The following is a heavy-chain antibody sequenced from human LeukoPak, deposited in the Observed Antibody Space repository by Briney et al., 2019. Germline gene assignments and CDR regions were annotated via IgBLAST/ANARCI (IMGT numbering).Heavy chain of an antibody. CDR1: NGSISSGGYY. D-gene: IGHD1-26*01. J-gene: IGHJ4*02. V-gene: IGHV4-30-2*06. Sequence: SETLSLTCTVSNGSISSGGYYWNWIRQSPGKGLEWIGYIYHSGDTYYTPSLRSRVTMSVDRSNNHFSLKLNSATAADTAVYYCARGLPSIVGATTGYFDDWGQGTLVTVSS. CDR3: ARGLPSIVGATTGYFDD. CDR2: IYHSGDT.